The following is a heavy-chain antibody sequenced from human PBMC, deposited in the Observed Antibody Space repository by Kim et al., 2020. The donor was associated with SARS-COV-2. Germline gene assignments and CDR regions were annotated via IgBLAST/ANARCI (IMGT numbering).Heavy chain of an antibody. Sequence: YTDSVKGRFTISSDNSENTMDLQMNSLRAEDTAVYYCAKDVRAEAAAQDYWGQGTLVTVSS. V-gene: IGHV3-30*02. CDR3: AKDVRAEAAAQDY. J-gene: IGHJ4*02. D-gene: IGHD2-15*01.